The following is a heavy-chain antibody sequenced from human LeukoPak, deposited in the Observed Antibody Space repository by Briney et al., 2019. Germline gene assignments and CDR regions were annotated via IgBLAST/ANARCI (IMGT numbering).Heavy chain of an antibody. CDR2: ISGSGGRT. V-gene: IGHV3-23*01. J-gene: IGHJ4*02. CDR1: GFTFSSYA. CDR3: AKDLLAATIDYYFDY. Sequence: PGGSLRLSWAASGFTFSSYAMSWVRQAPGKGLEWVSVISGSGGRTYYADYVKGRFTISRDNSKNTLYVQMNSLRAEDTAVYYCAKDLLAATIDYYFDYWGQGTLVTVSS. D-gene: IGHD5-12*01.